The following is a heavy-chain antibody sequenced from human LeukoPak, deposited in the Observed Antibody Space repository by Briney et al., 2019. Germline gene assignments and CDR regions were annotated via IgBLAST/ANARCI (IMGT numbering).Heavy chain of an antibody. D-gene: IGHD5-24*01. CDR3: ATDGYNSYDAFDI. Sequence: PGGSLRLSCAASGFTFSGYSMTWVRQAPGKGLEWVSSISSSSYIYYADSVKGRFTISRDNAKNSLYLQMNSLRAEDTAVYYCATDGYNSYDAFDIWGQGTMVTVSS. J-gene: IGHJ3*02. CDR1: GFTFSGYS. CDR2: ISSSSYI. V-gene: IGHV3-21*01.